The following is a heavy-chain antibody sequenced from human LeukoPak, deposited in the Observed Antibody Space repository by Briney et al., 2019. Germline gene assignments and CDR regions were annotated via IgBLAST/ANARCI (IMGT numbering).Heavy chain of an antibody. CDR1: GYSISSGYY. D-gene: IGHD1-26*01. CDR2: IYHSGSS. V-gene: IGHV4-38-2*02. CDR3: ARGQGATVPQVGKNWFDP. Sequence: PSETLSLTCTVSGYSISSGYYWGWIRQPPGKGLEWIGSIYHSGSSYYNPSLNSRVTISVDTSKNQFSLKLISVTVADTAIYYCARGQGATVPQVGKNWFDPWGQGTRVTVSS. J-gene: IGHJ5*02.